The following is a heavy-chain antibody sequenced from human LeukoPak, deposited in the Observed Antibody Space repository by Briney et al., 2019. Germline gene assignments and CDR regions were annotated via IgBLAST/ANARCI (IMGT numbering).Heavy chain of an antibody. CDR1: GYSISSGYY. Sequence: SETLSLTCTVSGYSISSGYYWGWIRQPPGKGLEWIGSFYHSGSTYYNPSLKSRVTISVDTSKNQFSLKLSSVTAADTAVYYCARLSSDTAMPLWRVDYYYYYMDVWGKGTTVTVSS. V-gene: IGHV4-38-2*02. CDR3: ARLSSDTAMPLWRVDYYYYYMDV. D-gene: IGHD5-18*01. CDR2: FYHSGST. J-gene: IGHJ6*03.